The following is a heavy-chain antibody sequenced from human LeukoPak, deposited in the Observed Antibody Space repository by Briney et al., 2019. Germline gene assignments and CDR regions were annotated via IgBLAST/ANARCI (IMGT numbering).Heavy chain of an antibody. J-gene: IGHJ4*02. CDR3: ARLTLYGSGSYVFDY. D-gene: IGHD3-10*01. CDR1: GFTVSSNY. CDR2: IYSGGSK. V-gene: IGHV3-53*01. Sequence: GGSLRLSCAASGFTVSSNYMSWVRQATGKGLEWDSVIYSGGSKYYADSVKGRFTISRDNSKNTLYLQMNSLRAEDTAVYYCARLTLYGSGSYVFDYWGQGTLVTVSS.